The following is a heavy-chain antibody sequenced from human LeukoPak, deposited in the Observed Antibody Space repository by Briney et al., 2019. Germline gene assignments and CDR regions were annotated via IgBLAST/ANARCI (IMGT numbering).Heavy chain of an antibody. CDR1: GFTFSSYW. CDR2: IKQDGSEK. CDR3: ARGGEKYSSGWPYYFDY. D-gene: IGHD6-19*01. V-gene: IGHV3-7*01. J-gene: IGHJ4*02. Sequence: GGSLRLSCAASGFTFSSYWMSWVRQAPGKGLEWVANIKQDGSEKYYVYSVKGRFTISRDNAKNSLYLQMNSLRAEDTAVYYCARGGEKYSSGWPYYFDYWGQGTLVTVSS.